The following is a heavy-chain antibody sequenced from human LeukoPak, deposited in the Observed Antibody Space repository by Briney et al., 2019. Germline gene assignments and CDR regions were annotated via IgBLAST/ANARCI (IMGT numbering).Heavy chain of an antibody. CDR2: IWYDGSNK. D-gene: IGHD6-13*01. J-gene: IGHJ3*02. CDR3: ARDGASIAAARVAFDI. V-gene: IGHV3-33*08. CDR1: GFTFSSYG. Sequence: GSLRLSCAASGFTFSSYGMHWVRQAPGKGLEGVAVIWYDGSNKHYADSVKGRFTISRDNSKNTLYLQMNSLRAEDTAVYYCARDGASIAAARVAFDIWGQGTMVTVSS.